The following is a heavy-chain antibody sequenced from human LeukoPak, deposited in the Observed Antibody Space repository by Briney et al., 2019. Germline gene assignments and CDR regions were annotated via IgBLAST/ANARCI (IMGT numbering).Heavy chain of an antibody. CDR1: GGPLNTYY. CDR3: ARRLKRMLRGIIRGNSDYYQHYYMDV. J-gene: IGHJ6*03. V-gene: IGHV4-34*01. D-gene: IGHD3-10*01. CDR2: INHSGST. Sequence: PSETLFLTCTVYGGPLNTYYWTSIRQPPGKVLERIGDINHSGSTNYNPSLKSRVTISVDTSMNQFSLKLSSVTAAVTAVYYCARRLKRMLRGIIRGNSDYYQHYYMDVWGKGTTATISS.